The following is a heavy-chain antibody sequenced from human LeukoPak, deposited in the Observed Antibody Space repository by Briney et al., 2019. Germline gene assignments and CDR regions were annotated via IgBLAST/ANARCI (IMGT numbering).Heavy chain of an antibody. J-gene: IGHJ6*03. D-gene: IGHD5-18*01. CDR3: ARDRAMVTTSGYYYYYYMDV. CDR1: GFTFSSYS. Sequence: GGSLRLSCAASGFTFSSYSMNWVRQAPGKGLEWVSSISSSSSYIYYADSVKGRFTISRDNAKNSLYLQMNSLRAEDTAVYYCARDRAMVTTSGYYYYYYMDVWGKGTTVTVSS. CDR2: ISSSSSYI. V-gene: IGHV3-21*01.